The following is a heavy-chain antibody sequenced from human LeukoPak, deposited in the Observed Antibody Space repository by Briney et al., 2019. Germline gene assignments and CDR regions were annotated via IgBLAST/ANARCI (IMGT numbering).Heavy chain of an antibody. CDR1: GYTFTSYG. J-gene: IGHJ4*02. V-gene: IGHV1-18*01. D-gene: IGHD3-3*01. Sequence: ASVKVSCKASGYTFTSYGISWVRQAPGQGLEWMGWISAYNGNTNYAQKLQGRVTMTTDTSTSTAYMELRSLRSDDTAVYYCARESGVNDFWSGYPDYWGQGTLVTVSS. CDR3: ARESGVNDFWSGYPDY. CDR2: ISAYNGNT.